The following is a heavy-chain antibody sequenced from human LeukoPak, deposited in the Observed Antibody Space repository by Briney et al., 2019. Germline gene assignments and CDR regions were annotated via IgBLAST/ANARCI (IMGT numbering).Heavy chain of an antibody. D-gene: IGHD3-9*01. CDR3: ARALLRYFDWLLIEEGEFDY. V-gene: IGHV1-18*04. CDR1: GYTFTSYG. Sequence: ASVKVSCKASGYTFTSYGISWVRQAPGQGLEWMGWICAYNGNTNYAQKLQGRVTMTTDTSTSTAYMELRSLRSDDTAVYYCARALLRYFDWLLIEEGEFDYWGQGTLVTVSS. J-gene: IGHJ4*02. CDR2: ICAYNGNT.